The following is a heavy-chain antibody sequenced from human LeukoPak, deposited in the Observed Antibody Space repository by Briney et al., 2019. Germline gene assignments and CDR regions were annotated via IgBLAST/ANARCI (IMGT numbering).Heavy chain of an antibody. J-gene: IGHJ4*02. D-gene: IGHD7-27*01. V-gene: IGHV4-59*01. CDR2: IYYSGST. CDR3: ARTTPNWGIFDY. Sequence: WIRQPPGKGLEWIGYIYYSGSTNYNPSLKSRVTISVDTSKNQFSLKLSSVTAADTAVYYCARTTPNWGIFDYWGQGTLVTVSS.